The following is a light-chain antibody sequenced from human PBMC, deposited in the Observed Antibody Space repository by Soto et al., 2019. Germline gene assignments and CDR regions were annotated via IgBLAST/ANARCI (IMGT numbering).Light chain of an antibody. V-gene: IGLV1-40*01. CDR1: RSNLGAGYD. Sequence: QSVLTQPPSVSGAPGQRVTISCTGSRSNLGAGYDVHWYQQLTGTAPKLLIYGNNNRTSGVPDRFSGSKSDTSASLAITGLQAEDEADYYCQSFYSDPTGSRVVFGGGTKVTVL. CDR2: GNN. J-gene: IGLJ2*01. CDR3: QSFYSDPTGSRVV.